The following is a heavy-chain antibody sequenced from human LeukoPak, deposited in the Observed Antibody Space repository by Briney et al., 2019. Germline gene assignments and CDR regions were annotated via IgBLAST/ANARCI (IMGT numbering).Heavy chain of an antibody. V-gene: IGHV3-30*02. CDR2: IRYDGSNK. CDR1: GFTFSSYG. CDR3: AKDRIAAAGSLDY. Sequence: GGSLRLSCAASGFTFSSYGMHWVRQAPGKGLEWVAFIRYDGSNKYYADSVKGRFTISRDNSKNTLYLQMNSLRAEGTAVYYCAKDRIAAAGSLDYWGQGTLVTVSS. D-gene: IGHD6-13*01. J-gene: IGHJ4*02.